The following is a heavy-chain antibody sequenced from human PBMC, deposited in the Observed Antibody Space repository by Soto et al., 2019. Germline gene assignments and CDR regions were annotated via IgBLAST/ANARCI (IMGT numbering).Heavy chain of an antibody. CDR3: ARFSYDSSGYHYGMDV. V-gene: IGHV3-13*05. J-gene: IGHJ6*02. Sequence: PGGSLRLSCAASGFTFSSYDMHWVRQATGKGLEWVSAIGTAGDPYYPGSVKGRFTISRENAKNSLYLQMNSLRAGDTAVYYCARFSYDSSGYHYGMDVWGQGTTVTV. CDR1: GFTFSSYD. D-gene: IGHD3-22*01. CDR2: IGTAGDP.